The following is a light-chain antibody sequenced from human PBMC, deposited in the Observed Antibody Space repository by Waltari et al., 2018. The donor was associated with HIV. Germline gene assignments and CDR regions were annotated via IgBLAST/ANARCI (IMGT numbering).Light chain of an antibody. V-gene: IGKV3-20*01. CDR3: QQYGRSPTA. CDR1: QTLTSTS. Sequence: EIVLTQSPVTLSLSPGESAPLSCRASQTLTSTSLAWYQRRPGQAPRLLIYGVSSRATCVPDRFSGSGSGTDFSLIITRLQPEDFAMYYCQQYGRSPTAFGGGTKVEIK. CDR2: GVS. J-gene: IGKJ4*01.